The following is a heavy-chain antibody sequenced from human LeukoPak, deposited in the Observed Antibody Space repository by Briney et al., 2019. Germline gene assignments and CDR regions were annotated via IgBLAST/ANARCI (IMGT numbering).Heavy chain of an antibody. CDR3: ARGESFSGEYHYGMDV. D-gene: IGHD3-10*01. J-gene: IGHJ6*02. CDR1: GFTFSSYA. V-gene: IGHV3-30-3*01. CDR2: VSYDGSNK. Sequence: GGSLRLSCAASGFTFSSYAMHWVRQAPGKGLEWVAVVSYDGSNKYYADSVKGRFTISRDNSKNTLYLQMNSLRAEDTAVYYCARGESFSGEYHYGMDVWGQGTTVTVSS.